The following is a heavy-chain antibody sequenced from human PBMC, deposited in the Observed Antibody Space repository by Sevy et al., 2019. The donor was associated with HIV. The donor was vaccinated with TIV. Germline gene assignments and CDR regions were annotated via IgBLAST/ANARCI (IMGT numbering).Heavy chain of an antibody. D-gene: IGHD5-12*01. CDR1: GFTFNNYA. V-gene: IGHV3-48*01. CDR2: ISGSSTTI. Sequence: GGSLRLSCAVSGFTFNNYAMSWVRQAPGKGLEWASYISGSSTTIYYADSVKGRFTISRDNAKNSLYLQMNSLRAEDTAVYYCAREGGYSDQGMDVWGQGTTVTVSS. CDR3: AREGGYSDQGMDV. J-gene: IGHJ6*02.